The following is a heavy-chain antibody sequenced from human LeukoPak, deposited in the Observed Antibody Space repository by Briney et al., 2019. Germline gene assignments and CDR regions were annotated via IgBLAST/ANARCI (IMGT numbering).Heavy chain of an antibody. Sequence: GGSLRLSCAASGFTFSSYAMSWVRQAPGKGLEWVSAISGSGGSTYYADSVKGRFTISRDNSKNTLYLQMNSLRAEDTAVYYCTTIFRRRVDYWGQGTLVTVSS. CDR1: GFTFSSYA. J-gene: IGHJ4*02. CDR2: ISGSGGST. V-gene: IGHV3-23*01. D-gene: IGHD5-24*01. CDR3: TTIFRRRVDY.